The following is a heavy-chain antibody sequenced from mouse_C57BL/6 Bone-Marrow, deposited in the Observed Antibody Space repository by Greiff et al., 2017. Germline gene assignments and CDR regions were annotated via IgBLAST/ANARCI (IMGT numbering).Heavy chain of an antibody. CDR1: GYTFPTYG. Sequence: QVQLQQSGAELARPGASVKLSCKASGYTFPTYGISWVKQTTGQGLEWIGEIYPRSGDNTYNEKFKGKATLTAAKSSTTAYMELRSLTSEDYAVDFCARSRQIRLAWFAYWGQGTLVTVSA. V-gene: IGHV1-81*01. J-gene: IGHJ3*01. CDR3: ARSRQIRLAWFAY. D-gene: IGHD3-2*02. CDR2: IYPRSGDN.